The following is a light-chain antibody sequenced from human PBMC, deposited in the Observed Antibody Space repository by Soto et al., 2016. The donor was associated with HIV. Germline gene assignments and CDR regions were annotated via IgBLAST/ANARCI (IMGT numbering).Light chain of an antibody. J-gene: IGKJ2*01. Sequence: IQMTQSPSTLSASVGDRVTITCRASQSISSWLAWYQQKPGKAPKLLIYKASSLESGVPSRFSGSGSGTEFTLTISSLQPDDFATYYCQQYNSYSVYTFGQGTKLEIK. CDR3: QQYNSYSVYT. CDR2: KAS. V-gene: IGKV1-5*03. CDR1: QSISSW.